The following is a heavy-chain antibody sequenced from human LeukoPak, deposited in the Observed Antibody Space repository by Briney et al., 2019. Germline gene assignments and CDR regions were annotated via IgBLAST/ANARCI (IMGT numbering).Heavy chain of an antibody. V-gene: IGHV3-11*04. CDR2: ISSSSSTI. CDR3: ARDGGPGHYDSSGSDY. CDR1: GFTFSDYY. Sequence: PGGSLRLSCAASGFTFSDYYMSWIRQAPGKGLEWVSYISSSSSTIYYADSVKGRFTISRDNAKNSLYLQMNSLRAEDMAVYYCARDGGPGHYDSSGSDYWGQGTLVTVSS. D-gene: IGHD3-22*01. J-gene: IGHJ4*02.